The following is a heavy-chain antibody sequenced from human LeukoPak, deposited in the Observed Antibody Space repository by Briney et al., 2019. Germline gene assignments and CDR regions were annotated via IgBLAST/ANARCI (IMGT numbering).Heavy chain of an antibody. J-gene: IGHJ4*02. D-gene: IGHD6-19*01. V-gene: IGHV3-21*01. CDR1: GFTISSYS. Sequence: GGSLRLSCAASGFTISSYSMNWVRQAPGKGLEWVSSISSSSSYIYYADSVNGRFTISRDNAKNSLYLQMNSLRAEDTAVYYCARDSSGWSVNFDYWGQGTLVTVSS. CDR2: ISSSSSYI. CDR3: ARDSSGWSVNFDY.